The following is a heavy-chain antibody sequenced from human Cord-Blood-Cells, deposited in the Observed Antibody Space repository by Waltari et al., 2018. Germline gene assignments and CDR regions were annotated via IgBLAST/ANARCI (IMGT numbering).Heavy chain of an antibody. CDR2: INHSGST. Sequence: QVQLQQWGAGLLKPSETLSLTCAVYGGSFSGSYWSWLRPPPGKGLEWIGEINHSGSTNYNPSLKSRVTISVDTSKNQFSLKLSSVTAADTAVYYCARCPSSSSVVYWFDPWGQGTLVTVSS. CDR3: ARCPSSSSVVYWFDP. J-gene: IGHJ5*02. D-gene: IGHD6-6*01. V-gene: IGHV4-34*01. CDR1: GGSFSGSY.